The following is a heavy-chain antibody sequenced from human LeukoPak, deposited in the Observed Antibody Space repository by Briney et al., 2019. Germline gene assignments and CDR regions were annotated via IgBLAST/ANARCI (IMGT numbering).Heavy chain of an antibody. J-gene: IGHJ4*02. CDR2: ISSNGGST. CDR1: GFTFSSYD. CDR3: ARVDLSSGWLDY. V-gene: IGHV3-64*01. D-gene: IGHD6-19*01. Sequence: GGSLRLSCAASGFTFSSYDMYWVRQAPGKGLEYVSGISSNGGSTYYANSVKGRLTISRDNSRNTLYLQMGSLRADDMAVYYCARVDLSSGWLDYWGQGTLVTVSS.